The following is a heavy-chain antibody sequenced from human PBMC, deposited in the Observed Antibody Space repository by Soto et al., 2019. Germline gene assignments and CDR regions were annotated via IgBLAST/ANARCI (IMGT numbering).Heavy chain of an antibody. V-gene: IGHV3-23*01. CDR2: ISGSGGST. J-gene: IGHJ4*02. Sequence: GESLKISCAASGFTFSSYAMSWVRQAPGKGLEWVSAISGSGGSTYYADSVKGRFTISRDNSKNTLYLQMNSLRAEDTAVYYCAKASSGYYSPSGYWGQGALVTSPQ. D-gene: IGHD3-22*01. CDR1: GFTFSSYA. CDR3: AKASSGYYSPSGY.